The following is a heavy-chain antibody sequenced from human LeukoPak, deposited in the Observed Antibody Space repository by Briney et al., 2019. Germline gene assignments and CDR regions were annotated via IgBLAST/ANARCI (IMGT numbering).Heavy chain of an antibody. D-gene: IGHD3-3*01. Sequence: PSETLSLTCTVSGGSISSYYWSWIRQPPGKGLEWIGYIYYSGSTNYNPPLKSRVTISVDTSKNQLSLKLSSVTAADTAVYYCAREGAGGNNDFWSGSGGYMDVWGKGTTVTVSS. CDR3: AREGAGGNNDFWSGSGGYMDV. J-gene: IGHJ6*03. CDR2: IYYSGST. CDR1: GGSISSYY. V-gene: IGHV4-59*12.